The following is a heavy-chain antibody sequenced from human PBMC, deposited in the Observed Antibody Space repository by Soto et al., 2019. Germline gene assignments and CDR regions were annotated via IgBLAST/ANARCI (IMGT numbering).Heavy chain of an antibody. V-gene: IGHV3-21*01. D-gene: IGHD1-1*01. CDR2: ISSSSSCI. Sequence: EVQLVESGGGLVKPGGSLRLSCAASGFTFSSYSMNWVRQAPGKGLGWVSSISSSSSCIYYADSVKGGFTASTDNAKNSLSLQMNSLRAEDTAVYYCARELREPYFDYWGQGTLVTVSS. CDR3: ARELREPYFDY. CDR1: GFTFSSYS. J-gene: IGHJ4*02.